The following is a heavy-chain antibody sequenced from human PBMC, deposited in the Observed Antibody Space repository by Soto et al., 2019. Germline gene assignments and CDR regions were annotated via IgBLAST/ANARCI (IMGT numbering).Heavy chain of an antibody. V-gene: IGHV3-74*01. CDR2: INTDGSTT. CDR1: GFTFSNYW. Sequence: EVQLVESGGGLVQPGGSLRLSCAASGFTFSNYWMYWVRQAPGKGLVWISQINTDGSTTTYADSVKGRFTISRDNAKNTLYLQMSSLRAEDTAVYYCARGTPFDCWGQGALVTGSS. D-gene: IGHD1-7*01. CDR3: ARGTPFDC. J-gene: IGHJ4*02.